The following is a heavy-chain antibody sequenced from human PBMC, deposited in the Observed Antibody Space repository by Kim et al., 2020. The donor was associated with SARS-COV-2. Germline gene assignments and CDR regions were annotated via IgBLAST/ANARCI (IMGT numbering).Heavy chain of an antibody. V-gene: IGHV1-46*01. Sequence: PRKAQGRVTMTRDTSTGTGYMELSSLRSEDTAVYYCARVPIIFTRPMDVWGQGTTVTVSS. J-gene: IGHJ6*02. D-gene: IGHD3-9*01. CDR3: ARVPIIFTRPMDV.